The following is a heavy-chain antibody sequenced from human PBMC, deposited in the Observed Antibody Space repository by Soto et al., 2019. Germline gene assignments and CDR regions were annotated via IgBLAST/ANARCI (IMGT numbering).Heavy chain of an antibody. CDR3: ARAIAGGYGYTTLDY. CDR1: GYTFTHFG. V-gene: IGHV1-18*01. Sequence: QVQLVQSGAEVKKPGASVRVSCKASGYTFTHFGVSWVRQAPGQGLEWMGWINAYNGNTNYEQKFQGRVPMXXDXSXXTAYMDLRSLRSDDTAVYYCARAIAGGYGYTTLDYWGQGTLVTVSS. J-gene: IGHJ4*02. CDR2: INAYNGNT. D-gene: IGHD5-18*01.